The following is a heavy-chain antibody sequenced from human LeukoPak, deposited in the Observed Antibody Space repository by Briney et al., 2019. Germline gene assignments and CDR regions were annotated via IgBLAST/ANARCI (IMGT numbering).Heavy chain of an antibody. CDR2: ISCSVDNT. Sequence: PGGSLRLSCATSAFSVSSYAMSWVRQAPGKGLEWVSVISCSVDNTYYGDSMKGRFTISRDTSKSTLYLQMNSLRGEDTAIYYCAKHSHSWYIGYFEYWGQGTLVTVSS. CDR3: AKHSHSWYIGYFEY. J-gene: IGHJ4*02. CDR1: AFSVSSYA. V-gene: IGHV3-23*01. D-gene: IGHD1-1*01.